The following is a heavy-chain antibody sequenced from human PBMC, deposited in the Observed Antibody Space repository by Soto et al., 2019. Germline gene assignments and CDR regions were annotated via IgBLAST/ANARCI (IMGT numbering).Heavy chain of an antibody. Sequence: SASPSLTCTVSGGSISSYYWSWIRQPPGKGLEWIGYIYYSGSTNYNPSLKSRVTISVDTSKNQFSLKLSSVTAADTAVYYCARGDVVVPAAIWFDPWGQGTLVTVSS. V-gene: IGHV4-59*01. CDR3: ARGDVVVPAAIWFDP. CDR2: IYYSGST. J-gene: IGHJ5*02. CDR1: GGSISSYY. D-gene: IGHD2-2*01.